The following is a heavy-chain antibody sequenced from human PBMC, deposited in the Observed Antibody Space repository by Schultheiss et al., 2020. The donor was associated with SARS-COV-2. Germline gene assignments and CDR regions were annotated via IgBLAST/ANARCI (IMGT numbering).Heavy chain of an antibody. V-gene: IGHV5-51*01. Sequence: GGSLRLSCKDSGDSFSSHWFGWVRQMPGQGLEYMGIIYPGDSDTRYSPSFQDQVTISADKSISTAYLQWSSLKASDTAMYYCARHGSSAAAGTNYYYYGMDVWGQGTTVTSP. CDR1: GDSFSSHW. J-gene: IGHJ6*02. CDR3: ARHGSSAAAGTNYYYYGMDV. D-gene: IGHD6-13*01. CDR2: IYPGDSDT.